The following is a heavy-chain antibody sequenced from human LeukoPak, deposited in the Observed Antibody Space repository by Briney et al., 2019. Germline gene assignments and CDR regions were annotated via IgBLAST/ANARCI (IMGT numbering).Heavy chain of an antibody. V-gene: IGHV3-23*01. CDR2: ISGSAGST. CDR3: AQARYYYGSVNYFDY. D-gene: IGHD3-10*01. CDR1: GFTFSDYA. J-gene: IGHJ4*02. Sequence: GGSLRLSCAASGFTFSDYAMSWVRQAPGKGLEWVSGISGSAGSTHYADSVKGRFTISSDNSKNTLYLQMNSLRAGDTAVYYCAQARYYYGSVNYFDYWGQGTLVTVSS.